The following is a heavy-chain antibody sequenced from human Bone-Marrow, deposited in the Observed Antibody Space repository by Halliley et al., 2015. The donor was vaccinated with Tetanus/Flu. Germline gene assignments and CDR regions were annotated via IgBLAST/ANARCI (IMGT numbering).Heavy chain of an antibody. V-gene: IGHV4-4*02. J-gene: IGHJ4*02. CDR3: ALHGGKNLRY. Sequence: GLEGIGQIQEGGGTNYTPSFTSRVTMAVDKSKNQVSLRLTSVTAADTAIYYCALHGGKNLRYWGQGILVTVST. CDR2: IQEGGGT.